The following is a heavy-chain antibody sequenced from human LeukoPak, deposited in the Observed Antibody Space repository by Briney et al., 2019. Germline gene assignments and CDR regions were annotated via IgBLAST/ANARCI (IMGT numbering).Heavy chain of an antibody. V-gene: IGHV1-18*04. D-gene: IGHD3-16*02. CDR2: ISTYNGHT. Sequence: ASVKVSCKASGYTFTGYYMHWVRQAPGQGLEWMGWISTYNGHTNYAQKFQGRVTMTTDTSTSTASMELRSLRSDDTAVYYCVRDAARRLGILSFRIGYWGQGTLVTVSS. CDR1: GYTFTGYY. J-gene: IGHJ4*02. CDR3: VRDAARRLGILSFRIGY.